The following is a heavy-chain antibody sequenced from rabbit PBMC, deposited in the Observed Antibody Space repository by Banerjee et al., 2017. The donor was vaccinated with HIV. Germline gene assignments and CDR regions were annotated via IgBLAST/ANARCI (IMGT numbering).Heavy chain of an antibody. CDR2: IVAGSSGTT. CDR1: GFTLSSSDY. CDR3: ARDWNL. Sequence: QSLEESGGDLVKPGASLTLTCKASGFTLSSSDYMCWVRQAPGKGLEWIGCIVAGSSGTTYYASWAKGRFTISKTSSTTVTLQMTSLTAADTATYFCARDWNLWGQGTLVTVS. V-gene: IGHV1S40*01. J-gene: IGHJ4*01.